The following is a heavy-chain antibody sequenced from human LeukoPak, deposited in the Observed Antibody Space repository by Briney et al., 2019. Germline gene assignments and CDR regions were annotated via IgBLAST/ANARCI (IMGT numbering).Heavy chain of an antibody. CDR2: IKQDGSAK. Sequence: GGSLRLSCTASGFTFSDYWMTWVRQAPGKGMEWVANIKQDGSAKYYVDSVKGRFTISRDNAKNSLYLQMDSLRVEDTATYYCARWRGSTSERSDYWGQGTLVTVSS. J-gene: IGHJ4*02. CDR3: ARWRGSTSERSDY. D-gene: IGHD2-2*01. V-gene: IGHV3-7*01. CDR1: GFTFSDYW.